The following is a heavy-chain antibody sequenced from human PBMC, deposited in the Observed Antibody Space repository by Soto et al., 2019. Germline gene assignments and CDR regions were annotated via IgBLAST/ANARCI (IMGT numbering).Heavy chain of an antibody. V-gene: IGHV1-69*01. CDR2: IIPIFGTA. D-gene: IGHD2-8*01. J-gene: IGHJ5*02. CDR1: GGTFSSYA. CDR3: AISPGAAAGMDNWFDH. Sequence: QVQLVRSGAEVKKPGSSVKVSCKASGGTFSSYAISWVRQAPGQGLEWMGGIIPIFGTANYAQKFQGRVTSTADESTSTAYMELSSLRSEDTAVYYCAISPGAAAGMDNWFDHWGQGPLVRVSS.